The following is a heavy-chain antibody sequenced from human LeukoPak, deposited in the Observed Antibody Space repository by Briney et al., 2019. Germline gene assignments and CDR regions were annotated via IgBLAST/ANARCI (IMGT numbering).Heavy chain of an antibody. J-gene: IGHJ6*03. Sequence: SETLSLTCAVYGGSFSGYYWSWIRQPPGKGLEWIGEINHSGSTNYNPSLKSRVTISVDTSKNQFSLKLSPVTAADTAVYYCARHRRQTGPRYYYGSGSSYYMDVWGKGTTVTISS. CDR2: INHSGST. V-gene: IGHV4-34*01. D-gene: IGHD3-10*01. CDR1: GGSFSGYY. CDR3: ARHRRQTGPRYYYGSGSSYYMDV.